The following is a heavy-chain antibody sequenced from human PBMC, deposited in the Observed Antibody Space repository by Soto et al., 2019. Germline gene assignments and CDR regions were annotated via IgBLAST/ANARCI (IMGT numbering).Heavy chain of an antibody. J-gene: IGHJ4*02. D-gene: IGHD3-22*01. CDR2: ISAYNGNT. CDR3: ASFKGGFYYDSSGYLLH. CDR1: GYTFTSYG. Sequence: WASVKVSCKASGYTFTSYGISWVRQAPGQGLEWMGWISAYNGNTNYAQKLQGRVTMTTDTSTSTACMELRSLRSDDTAVYYCASFKGGFYYDSSGYLLHWGQGTLVTVSS. V-gene: IGHV1-18*01.